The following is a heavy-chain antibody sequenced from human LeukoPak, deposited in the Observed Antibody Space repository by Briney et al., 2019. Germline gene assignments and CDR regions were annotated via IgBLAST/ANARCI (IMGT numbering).Heavy chain of an antibody. CDR1: GYTFTFYA. CDR3: ARGPHSIRTRYFDY. Sequence: ASVKVSCKASGYTFTFYAITWVRQAPGQGLEWMGWISAYNCNTNYAQNLQDRVTMTTDTSTTTAYMELRSLRSDDTAMYYCARGPHSIRTRYFDYWGQGILVTVSS. V-gene: IGHV1-18*01. J-gene: IGHJ4*02. CDR2: ISAYNCNT. D-gene: IGHD1-14*01.